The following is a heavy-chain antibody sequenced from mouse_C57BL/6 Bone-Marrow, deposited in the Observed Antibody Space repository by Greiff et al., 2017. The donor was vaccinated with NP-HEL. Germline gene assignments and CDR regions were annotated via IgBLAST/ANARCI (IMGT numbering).Heavy chain of an antibody. CDR1: GYAFTNYL. CDR2: INPGSGGT. J-gene: IGHJ4*01. V-gene: IGHV1-54*01. CDR3: ARTNYGSSYDAMDY. Sequence: QVQLKQSGAELVRPGTSVKVSCKASGYAFTNYLIEWVKQRPGQGLEWIGVINPGSGGTNYNEKFKGKATLTADKSSSTAYMQLSSLTSEDSAVYFCARTNYGSSYDAMDYWGQGTSVTVSS. D-gene: IGHD1-1*01.